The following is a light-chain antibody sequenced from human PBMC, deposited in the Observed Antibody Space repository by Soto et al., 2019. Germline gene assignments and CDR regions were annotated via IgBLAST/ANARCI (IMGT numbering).Light chain of an antibody. Sequence: DIQMTQSPSSVSASVGDRVTITCRASQDMSSWLAWYQQKPGKAPKLLIFAASTLHSGVPSRFSGSGSGTDFPLTISNLQPEDFATYYCHQAHTFPHTFGQGTKLELK. CDR2: AAS. J-gene: IGKJ2*01. CDR3: HQAHTFPHT. CDR1: QDMSSW. V-gene: IGKV1-12*01.